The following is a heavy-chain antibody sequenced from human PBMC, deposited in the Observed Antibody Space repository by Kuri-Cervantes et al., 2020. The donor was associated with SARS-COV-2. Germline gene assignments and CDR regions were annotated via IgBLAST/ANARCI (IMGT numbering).Heavy chain of an antibody. CDR2: IKQDGSEK. J-gene: IGHJ4*02. CDR3: ARGRFRDY. CDR1: GFTFSSYW. Sequence: GESLKISCAASGFTFSSYWMSWVRQAPGKGLEWVANIKQDGSEKYYVDFVKGRFTISRDNAKNSLYLQMNSLRAEDTAVYYCARGRFRDYWGQGTLVTVSS. D-gene: IGHD2-21*01. V-gene: IGHV3-7*01.